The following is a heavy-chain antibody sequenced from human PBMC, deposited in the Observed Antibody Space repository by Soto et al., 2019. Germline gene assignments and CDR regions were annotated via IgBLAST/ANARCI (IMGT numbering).Heavy chain of an antibody. D-gene: IGHD3-16*02. J-gene: IGHJ3*02. V-gene: IGHV3-30*18. Sequence: GGSLRLSCAASGFTFSSYGMHWVRQAPGKGLEWVAVISYDGSNKNYADSVKGRFTISRDNSKNTRYLQMNRLRTEDTAVYYCAKDILWRYDYVWGSYPLGAFDIWGQGTMVTVSS. CDR1: GFTFSSYG. CDR3: AKDILWRYDYVWGSYPLGAFDI. CDR2: ISYDGSNK.